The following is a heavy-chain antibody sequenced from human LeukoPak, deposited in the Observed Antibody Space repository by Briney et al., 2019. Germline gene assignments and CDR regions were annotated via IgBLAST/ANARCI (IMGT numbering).Heavy chain of an antibody. CDR2: ISGSGGST. V-gene: IGHV3-23*01. Sequence: PGGSLRLSCAASGFTFSSYWMHWVRQAPGKGLEWVSAISGSGGSTYYADSVKGRFTISRDNSKNTLYLQMNSLRAEDTAVYYCAKPSVYCGGDCYSDYWGQGTLVTVSS. D-gene: IGHD2-21*02. CDR3: AKPSVYCGGDCYSDY. CDR1: GFTFSSYW. J-gene: IGHJ4*02.